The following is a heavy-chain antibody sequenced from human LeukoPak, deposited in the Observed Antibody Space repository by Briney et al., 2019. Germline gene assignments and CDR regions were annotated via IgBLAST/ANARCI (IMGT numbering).Heavy chain of an antibody. CDR2: IWYDETNE. CDR3: AGPYYFDSSGYYPALGC. D-gene: IGHD3-22*01. J-gene: IGHJ4*02. CDR1: GFTFSNYA. V-gene: IGHV3-33*01. Sequence: PGGSLRLSCAASGFTFSNYAMHWVRQAPGKGLEWVSVIWYDETNEYYADSVKGRFTISRDNSKNTVYLQMNSLRAEDTAVYYCAGPYYFDSSGYYPALGCWGQGTLVTVSS.